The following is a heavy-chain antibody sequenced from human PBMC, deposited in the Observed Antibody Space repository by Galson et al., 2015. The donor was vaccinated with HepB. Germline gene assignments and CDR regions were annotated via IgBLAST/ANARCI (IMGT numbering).Heavy chain of an antibody. D-gene: IGHD1-1*01. CDR3: ATRLEPRVDSFHI. CDR2: INTVGSAV. V-gene: IGHV3-74*01. Sequence: SLRLSCAASGFTFSDYWMHWVRHAPGEGPVWVSRINTVGSAVQYADAVKGRFTISRDNAKNTLYLGMSGLRADDTAVYYCATRLEPRVDSFHIWGQGTMVTVS. J-gene: IGHJ3*02. CDR1: GFTFSDYW.